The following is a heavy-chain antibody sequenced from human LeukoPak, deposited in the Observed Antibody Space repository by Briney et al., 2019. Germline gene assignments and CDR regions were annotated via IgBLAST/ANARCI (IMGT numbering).Heavy chain of an antibody. J-gene: IGHJ4*02. CDR3: AGGYSGYDETPIDY. V-gene: IGHV4-4*07. D-gene: IGHD5-12*01. CDR2: IYTSGST. Sequence: PSETLSLTCTVSGGSISSYYWSWIRQPAGKGLEWIGRIYTSGSTNYNPSLKSRVTMSVDTSKNQFSLKLSSVTAADTAVYYCAGGYSGYDETPIDYWGQGTLVTVSS. CDR1: GGSISSYY.